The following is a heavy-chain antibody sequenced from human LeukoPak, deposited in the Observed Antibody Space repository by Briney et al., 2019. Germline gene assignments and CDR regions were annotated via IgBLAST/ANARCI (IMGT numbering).Heavy chain of an antibody. CDR1: GFTFSSYD. CDR2: IGTAGDT. J-gene: IGHJ4*02. D-gene: IGHD5-12*01. CDR3: ARGKSGNPFDY. V-gene: IGHV3-13*04. Sequence: HSGGSLRLSSAASGFTFSSYDMHWVRQATGKGLEWVSAIGTAGDTYYPGSVKGRFTISRENAQTSLYLQMNSLRAGDTAVYYCARGKSGNPFDYWGQGTLVTVSS.